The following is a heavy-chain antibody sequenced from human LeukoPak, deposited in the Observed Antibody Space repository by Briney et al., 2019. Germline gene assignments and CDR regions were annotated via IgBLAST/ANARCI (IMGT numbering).Heavy chain of an antibody. CDR3: AIIGYSSGWSHFDL. CDR1: GGSISSHY. Sequence: PSETLSLTCSVSGGSISSHYWRWIRQPPGKGLAWIAYSFYIGSTNYIPPLRNRVTISVDPSKIQFSLILSSVTAADTALYYCAIIGYSSGWSHFDLWGRGALVIVSS. J-gene: IGHJ2*01. D-gene: IGHD6-19*01. V-gene: IGHV4-59*11. CDR2: SFYIGST.